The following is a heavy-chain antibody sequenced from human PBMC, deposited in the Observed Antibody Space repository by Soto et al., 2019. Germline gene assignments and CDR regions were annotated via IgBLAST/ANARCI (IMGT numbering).Heavy chain of an antibody. CDR3: AALVATTYGYFDH. D-gene: IGHD5-12*01. Sequence: EVQMLESGGGLVQPGGALRLSCVVSGFSLSTYALSWVRQAPGKGLEWVATISGGGDSTFYADFVKGRFTISRGSSRNILSRQMNDLRADDTAVYYCAALVATTYGYFDHWGQGTLVTVSS. CDR1: GFSLSTYA. J-gene: IGHJ4*02. CDR2: ISGGGDST. V-gene: IGHV3-23*01.